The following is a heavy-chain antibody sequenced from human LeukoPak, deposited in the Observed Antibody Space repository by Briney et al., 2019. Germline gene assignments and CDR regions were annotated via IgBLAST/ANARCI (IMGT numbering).Heavy chain of an antibody. CDR1: GYTFTSYY. D-gene: IGHD4-17*01. Sequence: ASVKVSCKASGYTFTSYYMHWVRQAPGQGLEWMGIINPSGGSTSYAQKFQGRVTMTRDTSTSTVYMELSSLRSDDTAVYYCARDGSGATVTTSGDYWGQGTLVTVSS. CDR3: ARDGSGATVTTSGDY. CDR2: INPSGGST. J-gene: IGHJ4*02. V-gene: IGHV1-46*01.